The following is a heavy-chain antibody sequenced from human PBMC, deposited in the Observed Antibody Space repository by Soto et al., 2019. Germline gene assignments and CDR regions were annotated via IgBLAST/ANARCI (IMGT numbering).Heavy chain of an antibody. J-gene: IGHJ4*02. Sequence: SDTLSLTCVVSGGSISSTNWWTWVRQTPGKGLEWIGEIYHIGSPTYSPSLRGRATISVDKSNNQFSLRLGSVTAADTAVYYCARTWGSTNDYWGRGTLVTVSS. CDR2: IYHIGSP. CDR1: GGSISSTNW. V-gene: IGHV4-4*02. CDR3: ARTWGSTNDY. D-gene: IGHD3-16*01.